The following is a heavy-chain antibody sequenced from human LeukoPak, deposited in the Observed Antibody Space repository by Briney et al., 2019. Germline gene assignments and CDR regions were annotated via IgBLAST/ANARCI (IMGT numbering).Heavy chain of an antibody. Sequence: GGSLRLSCTASGFTFSNYAMSWVRQAPGKGLGWVSTISGSDGSTYYADSVKGRFTISRDNSKNTLYLQMNSLRVEDTAIYYCAKGRGYRTGGSCYSDYWGQGTLVTVSS. CDR1: GFTFSNYA. J-gene: IGHJ4*02. CDR3: AKGRGYRTGGSCYSDY. D-gene: IGHD2-15*01. V-gene: IGHV3-23*01. CDR2: ISGSDGST.